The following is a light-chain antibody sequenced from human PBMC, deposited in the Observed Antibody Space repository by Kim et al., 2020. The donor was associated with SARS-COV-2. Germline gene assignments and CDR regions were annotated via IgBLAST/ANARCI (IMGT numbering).Light chain of an antibody. J-gene: IGKJ2*01. CDR2: AAS. Sequence: ASVGDRVTIVCRASQDITNYLAWFQQKPVRAPKSLIYAASLLQSGVPSRFSGSGSGTDFTLTIDSLQPEDFATYYCQQYHTYPRTFGQGTKLEI. V-gene: IGKV1-16*01. CDR3: QQYHTYPRT. CDR1: QDITNY.